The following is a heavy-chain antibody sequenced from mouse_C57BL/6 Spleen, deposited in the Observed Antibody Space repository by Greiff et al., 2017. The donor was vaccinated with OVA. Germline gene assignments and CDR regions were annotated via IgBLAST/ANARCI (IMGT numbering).Heavy chain of an antibody. V-gene: IGHV1-82*01. Sequence: QVKLQQSGPELVKPGASVKISCKASGYAFSSSWMNWVKQRPGKGLEWIGRIYPGDGDTNYKGKFKGKATLTADKSSSTAYMQLSSLTSEDSAVYFCATDPSDYWGQGTTLTVSS. J-gene: IGHJ2*01. CDR3: ATDPSDY. CDR1: GYAFSSSW. CDR2: IYPGDGDT.